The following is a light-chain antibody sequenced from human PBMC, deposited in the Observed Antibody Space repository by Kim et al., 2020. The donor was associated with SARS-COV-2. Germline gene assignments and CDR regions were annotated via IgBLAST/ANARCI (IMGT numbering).Light chain of an antibody. V-gene: IGKV1-39*01. Sequence: DIQMTQSPSSLSASVGDRVTITCRASQTISNYLNWYQLKPGEAPNLLIYAASTLQSGVPSRFSGSGSGTEFTLTISSLQPEDFASYFCQQSFSTPYTFGQGTKLEI. CDR2: AAS. J-gene: IGKJ2*01. CDR1: QTISNY. CDR3: QQSFSTPYT.